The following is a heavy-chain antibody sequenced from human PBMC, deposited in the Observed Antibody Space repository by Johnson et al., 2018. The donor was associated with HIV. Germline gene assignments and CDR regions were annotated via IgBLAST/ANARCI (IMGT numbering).Heavy chain of an antibody. CDR2: IYTGGST. CDR3: ARASGYYLSDAFDI. CDR1: GFTFRNAW. J-gene: IGHJ3*02. Sequence: VQLVESGGGLVQPGGSLRLSCAASGFTFRNAWMSWVRQAPGKGLEWVSVIYTGGSTYYADSVKGRFTISRDNSKNTLYLQMNSLRAEDTAVYYCARASGYYLSDAFDIWGQGTMVTVSS. V-gene: IGHV3-66*01. D-gene: IGHD3-22*01.